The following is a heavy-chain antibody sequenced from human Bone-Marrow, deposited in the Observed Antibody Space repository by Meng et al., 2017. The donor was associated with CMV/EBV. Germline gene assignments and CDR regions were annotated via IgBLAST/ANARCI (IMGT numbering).Heavy chain of an antibody. J-gene: IGHJ6*02. CDR2: IIPILGIA. D-gene: IGHD2-2*01. CDR1: GGTFSSYA. V-gene: IGHV1-69*10. Sequence: SVKVSCKASGGTFSSYAISWVRQAPGQGLEWMGGIIPILGIANYAQKFQGRVTITADKSTSTAYMELSSLRSEDTAVHYCASAEGYCSSTSCYSGDYYYGMDVWGQGTTVTVSS. CDR3: ASAEGYCSSTSCYSGDYYYGMDV.